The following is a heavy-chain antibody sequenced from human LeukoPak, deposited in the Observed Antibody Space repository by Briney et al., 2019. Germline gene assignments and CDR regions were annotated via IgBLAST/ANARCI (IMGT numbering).Heavy chain of an antibody. CDR1: GYTFSNYD. CDR2: MNPKSGST. J-gene: IGHJ5*02. D-gene: IGHD4-17*01. CDR3: ARGPRDYDESIRYNWFDP. Sequence: WASVKVSCKASGYTFSNYDINWVRQAPGEGREGMGWMNPKSGSTDYAQKLQGRVTITRDPSISTAYMELSSLTSEDTAKYYCARGPRDYDESIRYNWFDPWGQGTPVTVSS. V-gene: IGHV1-8*01.